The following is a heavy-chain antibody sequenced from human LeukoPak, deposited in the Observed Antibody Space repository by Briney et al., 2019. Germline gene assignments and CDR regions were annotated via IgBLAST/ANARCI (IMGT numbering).Heavy chain of an antibody. CDR3: AKLGCTGTICYANY. Sequence: GPSLRLSCAASGFTFSDYAMTWVRQIPGKGLDWVSVISGGGDGTDYADSMKVRFTISRDNSKNTLYLQMNSLRAEDTDLYYCAKLGCTGTICYANYWGKGTLVTVS. CDR1: GFTFSDYA. J-gene: IGHJ4*02. CDR2: ISGGGDGT. V-gene: IGHV3-23*01. D-gene: IGHD2-2*01.